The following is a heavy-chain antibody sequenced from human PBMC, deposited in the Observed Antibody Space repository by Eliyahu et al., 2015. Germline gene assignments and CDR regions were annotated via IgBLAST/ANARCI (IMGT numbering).Heavy chain of an antibody. CDR2: IXHSGST. D-gene: IGHD6-19*01. CDR3: ARVPSYYSSGRLDP. Sequence: QVQLQESGPGLVKPPETLSLTCTVSGYSISSGYYXGWIRQPPGKGLEWIGSIXHSGSTYYNPSLKSRVTISVDTSKNQFSLKLSSVTAADTAVYYCARVPSYYSSGRLDPWGQGTLVTVSS. V-gene: IGHV4-38-2*02. J-gene: IGHJ5*02. CDR1: GYSISSGYY.